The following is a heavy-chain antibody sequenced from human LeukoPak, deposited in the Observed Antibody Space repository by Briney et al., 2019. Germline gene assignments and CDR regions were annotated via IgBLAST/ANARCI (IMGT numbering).Heavy chain of an antibody. CDR3: ASLRAFDS. CDR2: SYGGTT. CDR1: GDSLNIGNYY. J-gene: IGHJ4*02. Sequence: SETLSLTCSVPGDSLNIGNYYCNWIRQPAGKGLEWNGLSYGGTTIYNPPLKSRIPIPVETSKNQFSLKRNSVTAADPAVNYCASLRAFDSWGQGTLVAVSS. V-gene: IGHV4-61*02.